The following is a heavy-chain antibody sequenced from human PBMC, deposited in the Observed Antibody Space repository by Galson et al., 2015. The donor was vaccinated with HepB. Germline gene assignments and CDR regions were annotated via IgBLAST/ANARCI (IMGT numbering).Heavy chain of an antibody. V-gene: IGHV1-2*06. Sequence: SVKVSCKASGYTFTGYYIHWVRQAPGQGLEWMGRINPNSGGTNYAQKFQGRVTMTRDTSISTAYMELSRLRSDDTAVYYCARDHTYYYDSSGVWGQGTLVTVSS. CDR2: INPNSGGT. D-gene: IGHD3-22*01. CDR1: GYTFTGYY. J-gene: IGHJ4*02. CDR3: ARDHTYYYDSSGV.